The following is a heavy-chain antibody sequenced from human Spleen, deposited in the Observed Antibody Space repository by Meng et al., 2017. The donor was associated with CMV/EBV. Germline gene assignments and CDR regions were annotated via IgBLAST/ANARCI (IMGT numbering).Heavy chain of an antibody. V-gene: IGHV3-43D*04. Sequence: EVQRVESGGVLLQPGCSLRLSCAASGFTFDDYAMHWVRPAPWTGLEWVSLISWDGGSTYYADSVKGRFTISRDNSNNSLYLQMNSLRAEDTALYYCAKEGDGYNSPLDYWGQGTLVTVSS. CDR2: ISWDGGST. CDR1: GFTFDDYA. CDR3: AKEGDGYNSPLDY. D-gene: IGHD5-24*01. J-gene: IGHJ4*02.